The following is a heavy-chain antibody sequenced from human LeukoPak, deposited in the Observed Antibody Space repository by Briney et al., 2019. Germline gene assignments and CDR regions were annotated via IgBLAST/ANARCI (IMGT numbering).Heavy chain of an antibody. CDR3: ASLNYYDSSGTLDY. Sequence: PSETLSLTCAVYGGSFSGYYWSWIRQPPGKGLEWIGEINHSGSTNYNPSLKSRVTISVDTSKNQFSLKLSSVTAADTAVYYCASLNYYDSSGTLDYWGQGTLVTVSS. V-gene: IGHV4-34*01. CDR2: INHSGST. J-gene: IGHJ4*02. D-gene: IGHD3-22*01. CDR1: GGSFSGYY.